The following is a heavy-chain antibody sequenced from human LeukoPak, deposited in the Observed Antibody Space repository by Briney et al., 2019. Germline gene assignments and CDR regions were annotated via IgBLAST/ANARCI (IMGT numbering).Heavy chain of an antibody. CDR1: GFDFTVYW. Sequence: GGSLRVSCAASGFDFTVYWMTWVRQAPGKGLEWVANIKQDGSEKYYVDSVKGRFTISRDSAKNSLFLQMNSLRAEDTALYYCARDGVRAVTFNHYYFLDVWGKGTTVTVSS. J-gene: IGHJ6*03. CDR3: ARDGVRAVTFNHYYFLDV. CDR2: IKQDGSEK. V-gene: IGHV3-7*01. D-gene: IGHD3-10*01.